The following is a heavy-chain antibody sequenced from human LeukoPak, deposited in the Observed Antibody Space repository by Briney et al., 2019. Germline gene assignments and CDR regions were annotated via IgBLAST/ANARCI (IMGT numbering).Heavy chain of an antibody. CDR3: ARVRLGRGLDY. V-gene: IGHV4-4*07. CDR1: GDSIRSSY. Sequence: SETLSLTCTASGDSIRSSYWGWMRQPAGKGLEWIGRIHTSGSTYYSPSLKSRVTMSVDTSTNQFSLKLSSVTAADTAMYYCARVRLGRGLDYWGQGTLVTVSS. D-gene: IGHD6-19*01. J-gene: IGHJ4*02. CDR2: IHTSGST.